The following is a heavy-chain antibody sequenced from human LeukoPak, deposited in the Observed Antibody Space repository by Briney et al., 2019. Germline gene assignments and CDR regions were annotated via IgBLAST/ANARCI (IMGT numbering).Heavy chain of an antibody. J-gene: IGHJ4*02. V-gene: IGHV1-69*13. CDR3: ARTRGGDYVLDY. D-gene: IGHD4-17*01. CDR1: GGTFSSYA. CDR2: IIPIFGTA. Sequence: ASVKVSCKASGGTFSSYAISWVRQAPGQGLEWMGGIIPIFGTANYAQKFQGRVTITADESTSTAYMELSSLRSEDTTVYYCARTRGGDYVLDYWGQGTLVTVSS.